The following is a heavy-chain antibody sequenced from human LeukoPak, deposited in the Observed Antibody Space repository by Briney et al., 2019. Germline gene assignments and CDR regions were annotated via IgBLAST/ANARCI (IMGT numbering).Heavy chain of an antibody. J-gene: IGHJ3*02. CDR1: GFTVSSNY. D-gene: IGHD5-24*01. CDR3: ARVDGNSYGFHAFDI. V-gene: IGHV3-53*01. Sequence: GGSLRLSCAASGFTVSSNYMSWVRQAPGKGLEWASVIYSGANSYYADSVKGRFTISRDNSENTLYLQMNSLRAEDTAVYYCARVDGNSYGFHAFDIWGQGTVVSV. CDR2: IYSGANS.